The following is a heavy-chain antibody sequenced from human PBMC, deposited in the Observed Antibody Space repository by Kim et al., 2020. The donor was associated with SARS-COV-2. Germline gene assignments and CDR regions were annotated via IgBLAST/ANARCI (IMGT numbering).Heavy chain of an antibody. CDR1: GGSISSGSHY. CDR2: IYNTGSA. J-gene: IGHJ4*02. Sequence: SETLSLTCTVSGGSISSGSHYWSWIRQHPGKGLEWIGYIYNTGSAYYNPSLKSRVTISVDTSKNQFSLKLNSVTAADTAVYYCARDGGGGSGSYYRYSDYWGQGTLLTVSP. D-gene: IGHD3-10*01. CDR3: ARDGGGGSGSYYRYSDY. V-gene: IGHV4-31*03.